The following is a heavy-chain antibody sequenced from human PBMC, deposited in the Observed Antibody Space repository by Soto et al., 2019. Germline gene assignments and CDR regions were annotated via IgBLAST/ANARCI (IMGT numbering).Heavy chain of an antibody. CDR3: VGSKEGYNRIAEY. J-gene: IGHJ4*02. CDR1: GFTLSSFW. CDR2: INGDGSTT. V-gene: IGHV3-74*03. Sequence: EVQLVESGGGLVQPGGSLRLSCAASGFTLSSFWMHWVRQAPGKGLVWVSRINGDGSTTKYAGFVKGRFDITSNNAKNIMYLQMNSLGAEESAVDYCVGSKEGYNRIAEYWGQGTLVTVSS. D-gene: IGHD3-10*01.